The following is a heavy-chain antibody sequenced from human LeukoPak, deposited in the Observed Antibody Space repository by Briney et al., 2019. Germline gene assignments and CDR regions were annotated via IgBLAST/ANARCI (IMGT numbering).Heavy chain of an antibody. J-gene: IGHJ4*02. CDR2: IYSGGST. CDR3: ARGYYYDSSGLSY. CDR1: GFTFSSYW. D-gene: IGHD3-22*01. V-gene: IGHV3-66*01. Sequence: GGSLRLSCAASGFTFSSYWMHWVRQAPGKGLEWVSVIYSGGSTYYADSVKGRFTISRDNSKNTLYLQMNSLRAEDTAVYYCARGYYYDSSGLSYWGQGTLVTVSS.